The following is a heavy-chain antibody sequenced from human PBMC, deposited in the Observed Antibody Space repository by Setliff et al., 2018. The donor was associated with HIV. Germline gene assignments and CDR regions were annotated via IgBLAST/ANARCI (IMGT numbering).Heavy chain of an antibody. V-gene: IGHV4-59*01. Sequence: LSLTCTVSGGSISSYYWSWIRQPPGKGLEWIGYIYYSGSTNYNPSLKSRVTISVDTSKNQFSPKLSSVTAADTAVYYRARGGYDYVWGSYRYPYYYYYMDVWGKGTTVTVSS. CDR1: GGSISSYY. CDR2: IYYSGST. J-gene: IGHJ6*03. CDR3: ARGGYDYVWGSYRYPYYYYYMDV. D-gene: IGHD3-16*02.